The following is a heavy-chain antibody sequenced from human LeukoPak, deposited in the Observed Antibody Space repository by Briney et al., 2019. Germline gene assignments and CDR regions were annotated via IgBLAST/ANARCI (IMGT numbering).Heavy chain of an antibody. CDR3: AKGYYDSSGYYFDD. D-gene: IGHD3-22*01. J-gene: IGHJ4*02. CDR1: GFTFSNYA. V-gene: IGHV3-23*01. CDR2: IVGSGATT. Sequence: GSLRLSCAASGFTFSNYAMTWVRQAPGKGLEWVSTIVGSGATTYYADSVKGRFTISRDNSKNTLYLQMNSLRAEDTAVYYYAKGYYDSSGYYFDDWGQGTLVTVSS.